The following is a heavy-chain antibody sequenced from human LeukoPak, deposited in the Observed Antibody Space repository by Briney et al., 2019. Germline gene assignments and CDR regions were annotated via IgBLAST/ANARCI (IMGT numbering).Heavy chain of an antibody. Sequence: PGGSLRLSCAASGFTFSSYGMHWVRQAPGKGLEWVAVISYDGSNKYYADSVKGRFTISRDNAKNSLYLQMNSLRAEDTAVYYCARDISSSWYDFYAMGYWGQGTLVTVSS. CDR2: ISYDGSNK. CDR1: GFTFSSYG. J-gene: IGHJ4*02. D-gene: IGHD6-13*01. V-gene: IGHV3-30*03. CDR3: ARDISSSWYDFYAMGY.